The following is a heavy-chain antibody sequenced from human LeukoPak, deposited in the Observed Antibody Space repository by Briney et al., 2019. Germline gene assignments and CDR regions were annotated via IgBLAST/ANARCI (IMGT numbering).Heavy chain of an antibody. Sequence: GGSLRLSCAASGFASSSYSMNWVRQGPGKGLEWVSYISSSSSTIYYADSVKGRFTISRDNAKNSLYLQMNSLRAEDTAVYYCARDSVHGIAAAGPDYWGQGTLVTFSS. CDR3: ARDSVHGIAAAGPDY. J-gene: IGHJ4*02. V-gene: IGHV3-48*04. CDR2: ISSSSSTI. D-gene: IGHD6-13*01. CDR1: GFASSSYS.